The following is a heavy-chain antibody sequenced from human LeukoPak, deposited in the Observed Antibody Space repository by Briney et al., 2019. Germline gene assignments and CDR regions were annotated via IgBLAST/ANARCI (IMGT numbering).Heavy chain of an antibody. D-gene: IGHD3-10*01. V-gene: IGHV1-24*01. CDR3: ARDSSMVRGLNWFDP. CDR1: GYTLTELS. J-gene: IGHJ5*02. Sequence: ASVKVSCKVSGYTLTELSMHWVRQAPGKGLEWMGGFDPEDGETIYAQKFQGRVTMTEDTSTDTAYMELSSLRSEDTAVYYCARDSSMVRGLNWFDPWGQGTLVTVSS. CDR2: FDPEDGET.